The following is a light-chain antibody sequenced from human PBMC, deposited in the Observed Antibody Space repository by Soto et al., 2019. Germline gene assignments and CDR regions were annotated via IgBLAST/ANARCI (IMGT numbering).Light chain of an antibody. Sequence: QSALTQPASVSGSPGQSITISCTGTSSDVGAYNYVSWYQQHPGEAPKLIIYGVTNRPSGVSYRFSGSKSDYTASLTISGLQAEDEADYYCSSYSTSFFYLFGTGTKLTVL. CDR1: SSDVGAYNY. J-gene: IGLJ1*01. V-gene: IGLV2-14*01. CDR2: GVT. CDR3: SSYSTSFFYL.